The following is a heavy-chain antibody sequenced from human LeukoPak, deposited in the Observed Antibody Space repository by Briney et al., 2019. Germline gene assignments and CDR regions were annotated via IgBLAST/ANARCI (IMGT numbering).Heavy chain of an antibody. J-gene: IGHJ6*02. CDR2: ISYDGSNK. CDR3: AKNLRPKLMTMVRGNRYYDYGMDV. V-gene: IGHV3-30*18. Sequence: GGSLRLSCAASGFSFSRYGMHWVRQAPGKGVEWVAVISYDGSNKYYADSLKGRLTISRDNAKNTLYLQMNSLRAEDTAVYYCAKNLRPKLMTMVRGNRYYDYGMDVWGQGTTVTVSS. CDR1: GFSFSRYG. D-gene: IGHD3-10*01.